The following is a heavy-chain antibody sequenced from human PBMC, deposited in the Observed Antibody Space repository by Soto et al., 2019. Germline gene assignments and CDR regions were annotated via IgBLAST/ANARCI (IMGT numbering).Heavy chain of an antibody. J-gene: IGHJ6*02. V-gene: IGHV2-70*11. CDR1: GFSLSTSGMC. Sequence: SGPKLVNPTQTLTLTCTFSGFSLSTSGMCVSWIRQPPGKALEWLARIDWDDDKYYSTSLKTRLTISKDTSKNQVVLTMTNMDPVDTATYYSARSVTPDYYYGMDVWGQGTTVTVSS. CDR3: ARSVTPDYYYGMDV. D-gene: IGHD4-4*01. CDR2: IDWDDDK.